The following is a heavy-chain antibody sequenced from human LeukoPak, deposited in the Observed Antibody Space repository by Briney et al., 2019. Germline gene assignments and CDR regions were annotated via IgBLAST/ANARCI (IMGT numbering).Heavy chain of an antibody. CDR2: IYYSGST. CDR3: ARVPRGSFYFDY. V-gene: IGHV4-61*01. Sequence: SETLSLTCAVYGGSVSSGSYYWSWIRQPPGKGLEWIGYIYYSGSTNYNPSLKSRVTISVDTSKNQFSLKLSSVTAADTAVYYCARVPRGSFYFDYWGQGTML. CDR1: GGSVSSGSYY. J-gene: IGHJ4*02. D-gene: IGHD3-16*01.